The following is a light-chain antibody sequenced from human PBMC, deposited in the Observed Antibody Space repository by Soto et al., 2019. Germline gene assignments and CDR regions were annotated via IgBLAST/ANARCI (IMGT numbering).Light chain of an antibody. CDR3: QQYNKWPPIT. J-gene: IGKJ5*01. Sequence: IVMTQSPATLSVSPGARATLSCRASQSVSRDLAWYHQKPGQAPTLLIYGASTRATSIPARFSGIVSGTEFTLPIRRLQSEDFAVYYGQQYNKWPPITFGQGTRLEI. CDR1: QSVSRD. CDR2: GAS. V-gene: IGKV3-15*01.